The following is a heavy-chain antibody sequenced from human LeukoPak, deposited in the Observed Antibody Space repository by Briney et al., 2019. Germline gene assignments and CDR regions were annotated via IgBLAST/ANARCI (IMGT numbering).Heavy chain of an antibody. Sequence: SVKVSCKASGGTFSSYAISWVRQAPGQGLEWMGGIIPIFGTANYAQKFQGRVTITADESTSTAYMELGSLRSEDTAVYYCMYYDSSGSSFIDYWGQGTLVTVSS. J-gene: IGHJ4*02. CDR2: IIPIFGTA. V-gene: IGHV1-69*13. CDR3: MYYDSSGSSFIDY. CDR1: GGTFSSYA. D-gene: IGHD3-22*01.